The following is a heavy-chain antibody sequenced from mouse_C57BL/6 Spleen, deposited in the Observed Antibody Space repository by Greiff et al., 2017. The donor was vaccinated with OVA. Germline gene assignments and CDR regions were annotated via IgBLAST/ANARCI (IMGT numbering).Heavy chain of an antibody. CDR1: GFTFSDYY. CDR3: ARPAGSGHFDY. D-gene: IGHD3-2*02. J-gene: IGHJ2*01. Sequence: EVKVEESGGGLVQPGGSLKLSCAASGFTFSDYYMYWVRQTPEKRLEWVAYISNGGGSTYYPDTVKGRFTISRDNAKNTLYLQMSRLKSEDTAMYYCARPAGSGHFDYWGQGTTLTVSS. V-gene: IGHV5-12*01. CDR2: ISNGGGST.